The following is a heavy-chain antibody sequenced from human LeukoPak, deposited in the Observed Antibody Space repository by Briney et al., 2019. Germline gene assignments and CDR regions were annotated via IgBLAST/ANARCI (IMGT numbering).Heavy chain of an antibody. CDR2: VFQSRNS. CDR3: ARFISGSVPGYIDC. J-gene: IGHJ4*02. V-gene: IGHV4-38-2*01. D-gene: IGHD3-10*01. Sequence: SETLSLTCAVSGYSISSGYYWGWIRQPPGKGLEWIGSVFQSRNSYYNPSLKSRVTISLDTSKNQFSLKLTSVTAADTALYYCARFISGSVPGYIDCWGQGTLVTVSS. CDR1: GYSISSGYY.